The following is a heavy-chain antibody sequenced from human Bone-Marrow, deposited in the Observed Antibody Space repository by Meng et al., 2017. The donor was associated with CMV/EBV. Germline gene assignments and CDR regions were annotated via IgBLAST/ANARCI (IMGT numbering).Heavy chain of an antibody. CDR1: GGTFSNYT. D-gene: IGHD3-3*01. CDR2: IIPILGIA. V-gene: IGHV1-69*04. Sequence: SVKVSCKASGGTFSNYTISWVRQAPGQGLEWMGRIIPILGIANYAQKFQGRVTITADKSTSTAYMELSSLRSEDTAVYYCARDPLGGFWSGWAANWGQGTLVTVSS. CDR3: ARDPLGGFWSGWAAN. J-gene: IGHJ4*02.